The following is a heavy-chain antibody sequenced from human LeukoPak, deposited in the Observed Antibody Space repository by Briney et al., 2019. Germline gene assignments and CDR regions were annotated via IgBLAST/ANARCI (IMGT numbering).Heavy chain of an antibody. CDR3: ARRYSSSWYGQAFDI. CDR2: IYYSGST. D-gene: IGHD6-13*01. V-gene: IGHV4-39*07. CDR1: GGSISGNSYY. J-gene: IGHJ3*02. Sequence: SETLSLTCTVSGGSISGNSYYWGWIRQPPGKGLEWIGSIYYSGSTYYKPSLKSRLTISVDTSKNQFSLKLSSVTAADTAVYYCARRYSSSWYGQAFDIWGQGTMVTVSS.